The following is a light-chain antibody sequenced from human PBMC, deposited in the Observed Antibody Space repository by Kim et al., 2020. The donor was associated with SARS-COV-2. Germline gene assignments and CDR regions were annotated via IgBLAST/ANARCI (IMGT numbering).Light chain of an antibody. CDR1: NIGRKG. CDR3: QVWDGGDPV. V-gene: IGLV3-21*04. J-gene: IGLJ3*02. CDR2: YDS. Sequence: SYELTQPPSVSVALGKTARITCGGNNIGRKGVHWCQQKPGQAPVLVIYYDSDRPSGIPERFSGSKSGNMATLTINRVEAGDEADYFCQVWDGGDPVLGGG.